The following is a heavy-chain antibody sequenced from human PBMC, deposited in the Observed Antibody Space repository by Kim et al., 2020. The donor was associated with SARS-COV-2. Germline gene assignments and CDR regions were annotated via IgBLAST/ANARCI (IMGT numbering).Heavy chain of an antibody. J-gene: IGHJ4*02. CDR2: TT. V-gene: IGHV4-39*01. CDR3: ARHTGDIDSDY. Sequence: TTYYNPSLKGRLTISVDTSKNQFSLKLSSVTAADTAVYYCARHTGDIDSDYWGQGTLVAVSS. D-gene: IGHD4-17*01.